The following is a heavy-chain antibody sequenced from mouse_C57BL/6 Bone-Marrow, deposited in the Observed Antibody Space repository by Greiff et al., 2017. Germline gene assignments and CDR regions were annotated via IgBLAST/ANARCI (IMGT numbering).Heavy chain of an antibody. CDR3: ASLYYYYAMDY. V-gene: IGHV5-6*01. J-gene: IGHJ4*01. D-gene: IGHD1-3*01. CDR2: ISSGGSYT. CDR1: GFTFSSYG. Sequence: EVKLMESGGDLVKPGGSLKLSCAASGFTFSSYGMSWVRQTPDKRLEWVATISSGGSYTYYPDSVKGRFTISRDNAKNTLYMQMSSLKSEDTAMYDCASLYYYYAMDYWGQGTSVTVSS.